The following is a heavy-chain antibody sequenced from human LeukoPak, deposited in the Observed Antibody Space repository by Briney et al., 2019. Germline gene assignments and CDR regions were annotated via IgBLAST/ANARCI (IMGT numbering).Heavy chain of an antibody. CDR1: GYSFTSYW. CDR2: IYPGDSDT. Sequence: GESLKISCKGSGYSFTSYWIGWVRQMPGKGLEWMGIIYPGDSDTRYSPSFQGQVTISADRSISTAYLQWSSLKASDTAMYYCARRAARVSLDYYYMDAWGKGTTVTVSS. V-gene: IGHV5-51*01. D-gene: IGHD6-6*01. J-gene: IGHJ6*03. CDR3: ARRAARVSLDYYYMDA.